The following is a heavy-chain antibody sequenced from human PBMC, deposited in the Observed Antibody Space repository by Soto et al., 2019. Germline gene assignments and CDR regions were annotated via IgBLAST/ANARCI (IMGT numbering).Heavy chain of an antibody. CDR1: GYTFTTYG. J-gene: IGHJ4*02. D-gene: IGHD4-17*01. CDR3: VIEVQNGDYIIFGF. CDR2: ISAYSGDT. Sequence: QVQLVQSGAEVKQPGASVKVSCKASGYTFTTYGLSWVRQAPGQGLEWLGWISAYSGDTNYAQKFQDRVTMTRDTPTTTAYLELRSLRFDDTALYYCVIEVQNGDYIIFGFWGQGTLVTVSA. V-gene: IGHV1-18*01.